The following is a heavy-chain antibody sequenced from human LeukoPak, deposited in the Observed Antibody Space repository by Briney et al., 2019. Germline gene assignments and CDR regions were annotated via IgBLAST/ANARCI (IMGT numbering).Heavy chain of an antibody. Sequence: GGSLRLSCAASGFTFSSYAMSWVRQAPGKGLEWVSAISGSGGSTYYADSVKGRFTISRDNSKNTLYLQMYSLRAEDTAVYYCAKDQISGSYSGHAFDIWGQGTMVTVSS. D-gene: IGHD1-26*01. CDR2: ISGSGGST. J-gene: IGHJ3*02. CDR3: AKDQISGSYSGHAFDI. V-gene: IGHV3-23*01. CDR1: GFTFSSYA.